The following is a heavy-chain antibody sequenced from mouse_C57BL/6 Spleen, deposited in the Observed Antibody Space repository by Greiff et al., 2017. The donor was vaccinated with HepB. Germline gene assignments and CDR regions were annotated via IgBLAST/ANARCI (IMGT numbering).Heavy chain of an antibody. D-gene: IGHD5-5*01. CDR1: GYTFTSYW. V-gene: IGHV1-72*01. CDR2: IDPNSGGT. Sequence: QVQLQQPGAELVKPGASVKLSCKASGYTFTSYWMHWVKQRPGRSLEWIGRIDPNSGGTKYNEKFKSKATLTVDKPSSTAYMQLSSLTSEDSAVYYCARWGRILPFDYWGQGTTLTVSS. J-gene: IGHJ2*01. CDR3: ARWGRILPFDY.